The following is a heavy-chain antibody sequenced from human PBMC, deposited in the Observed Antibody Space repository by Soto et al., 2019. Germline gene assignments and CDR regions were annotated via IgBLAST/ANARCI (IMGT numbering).Heavy chain of an antibody. CDR3: ARWVYYYYHMDV. J-gene: IGHJ6*03. CDR1: GGSFSGYY. Sequence: KPSETLSLTCAVYGGSFSGYYWSWIRQPPGKGLEWIGEINHSGSTNYNPSLKSRVTISVDTSKNQFSLKLSSVTAADTAVYYCARWVYYYYHMDVWGKGTTVTVSS. CDR2: INHSGST. V-gene: IGHV4-34*01.